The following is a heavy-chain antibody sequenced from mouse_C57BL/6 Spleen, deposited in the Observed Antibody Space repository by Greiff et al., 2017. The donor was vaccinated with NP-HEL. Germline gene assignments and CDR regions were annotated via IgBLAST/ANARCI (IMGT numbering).Heavy chain of an antibody. CDR2: ISYDGSN. V-gene: IGHV3-6*01. J-gene: IGHJ1*03. Sequence: EVQLQESGPGLVKPSQSLSLTCSVTGYSITSGYYWNWIRQFPGNKLEWMGYISYDGSNNYNPYLKNRISITRATSKNQFYLKLNSVTTEDTATYYCARVTGGYEMYGYFDVGGTVTTVTVSS. CDR3: ARVTGGYEMYGYFDV. D-gene: IGHD2-2*01. CDR1: GYSITSGYY.